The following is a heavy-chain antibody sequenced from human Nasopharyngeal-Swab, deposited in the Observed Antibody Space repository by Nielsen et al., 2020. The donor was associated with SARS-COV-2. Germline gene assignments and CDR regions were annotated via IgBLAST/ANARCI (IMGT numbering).Heavy chain of an antibody. Sequence: GESLKISCAASGFTFSSYSMNWVRQAPGKGLEWVSSISCSSSYIYYADSVKGRFTISRDNAKNSLYLQMNSLRAEDTAVYYCAREQWLGTYYYYGMDVWGQGTTVTVSS. CDR1: GFTFSSYS. V-gene: IGHV3-21*01. CDR3: AREQWLGTYYYYGMDV. D-gene: IGHD6-19*01. J-gene: IGHJ6*02. CDR2: ISCSSSYI.